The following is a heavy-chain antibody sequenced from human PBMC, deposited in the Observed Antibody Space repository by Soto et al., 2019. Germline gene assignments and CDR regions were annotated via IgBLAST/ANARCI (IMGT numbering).Heavy chain of an antibody. J-gene: IGHJ4*02. V-gene: IGHV3-23*01. CDR2: ISGNGGDYT. CDR1: GFTFSTYA. Sequence: LRLSCAASGFTFSTYAMSWVRQAPRKGLEWVSAISGNGGDYTYYADSVKGRFTISRDNSKNTLYLQMNSLRAEDTAVYYCVPLCRYCSTTTPSWGQGTLVTVSS. CDR3: VPLCRYCSTTTPS. D-gene: IGHD2-2*01.